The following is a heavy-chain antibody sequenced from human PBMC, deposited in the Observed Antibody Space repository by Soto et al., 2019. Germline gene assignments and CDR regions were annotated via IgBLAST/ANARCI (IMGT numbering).Heavy chain of an antibody. V-gene: IGHV3-74*01. Sequence: PGGSLRLSCAASGFTFSNYWMHWVRQAPGKGLVWVSRINSDGSSTSYADSVKGRFTISRDNAKNTLYLQMNSLRAEDTAVYYCVKGGGKTIDYWGQGTLVTVSS. CDR2: INSDGSST. D-gene: IGHD2-15*01. J-gene: IGHJ4*02. CDR1: GFTFSNYW. CDR3: VKGGGKTIDY.